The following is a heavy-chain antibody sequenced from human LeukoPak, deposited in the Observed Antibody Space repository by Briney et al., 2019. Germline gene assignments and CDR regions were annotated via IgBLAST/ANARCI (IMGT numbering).Heavy chain of an antibody. V-gene: IGHV3-23*01. CDR3: ARGSIVGAFFDY. Sequence: TGGSLRLSCAASGFTFSSYAMSWVRQAPGKGLEWVSAISGSGGSTYYADSVKGRFTISRDNSKNTLYLQMNSLRAEDTAVYYCARGSIVGAFFDYWGQGTLVTVSS. J-gene: IGHJ4*02. CDR1: GFTFSSYA. D-gene: IGHD1-26*01. CDR2: ISGSGGST.